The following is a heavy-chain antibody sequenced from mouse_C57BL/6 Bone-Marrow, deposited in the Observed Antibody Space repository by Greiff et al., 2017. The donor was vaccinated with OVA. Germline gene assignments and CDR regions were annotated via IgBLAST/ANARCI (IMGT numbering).Heavy chain of an antibody. CDR1: GFNIKDDY. CDR3: TSYCNFDY. Sequence: VQLQQSGAELVRPGASVKLSCTASGFNIKDDYMNWVKQRPEQGLEWIGWIDPENGDTEYASKFQGKATITADTSSNTAYLQLSSLTSEDTAVYYCTSYCNFDYWGQGTTLTVSS. V-gene: IGHV14-4*01. J-gene: IGHJ2*01. D-gene: IGHD6-5*01. CDR2: IDPENGDT.